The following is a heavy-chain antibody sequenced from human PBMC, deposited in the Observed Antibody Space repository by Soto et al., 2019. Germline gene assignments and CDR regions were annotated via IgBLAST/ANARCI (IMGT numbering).Heavy chain of an antibody. CDR2: INHSGST. CDR3: ARRKRGYSYGYYYYGMDV. D-gene: IGHD5-18*01. CDR1: GGSFSGYY. Sequence: ETLSLTCAVYGGSFSGYYWSWIRQPPGKGLEWIGEINHSGSTNYNPSLKSRVTISVDTSKNQFSLKLSSVTAADTAVYYCARRKRGYSYGYYYYGMDVWGRGTTVTVSS. V-gene: IGHV4-34*01. J-gene: IGHJ6*02.